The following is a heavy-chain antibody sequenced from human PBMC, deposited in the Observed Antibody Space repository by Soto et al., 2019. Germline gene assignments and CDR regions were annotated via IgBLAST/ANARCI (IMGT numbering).Heavy chain of an antibody. CDR1: GGSISSYY. CDR3: ARQHRSSSSWFDP. J-gene: IGHJ5*02. Sequence: SETLSLTCTVSGGSISSYYWSWIRQPPGKGLEWIGYIYYSGSTNYNPSLKSRVTISVDTSKNQFSLKLSSVTAADTAVYYCARQHRSSSSWFDPWGQGTLVTVSS. CDR2: IYYSGST. V-gene: IGHV4-59*08. D-gene: IGHD6-6*01.